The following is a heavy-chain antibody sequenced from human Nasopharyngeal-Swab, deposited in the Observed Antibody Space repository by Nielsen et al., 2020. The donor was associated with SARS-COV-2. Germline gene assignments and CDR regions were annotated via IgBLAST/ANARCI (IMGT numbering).Heavy chain of an antibody. CDR3: ARDAPAHYGAFY. D-gene: IGHD4-17*01. CDR1: GFTFSSHA. CDR2: INADGNIT. V-gene: IGHV3-23*01. Sequence: GGSLRLSCAASGFTFSSHAMSCARQSPGKGLEWVSAINADGNITPHANSVKGRFTISSDSSKNTLYLQMDSLRGEDTAVYYCARDAPAHYGAFYWGRGTLVTVSS. J-gene: IGHJ4*02.